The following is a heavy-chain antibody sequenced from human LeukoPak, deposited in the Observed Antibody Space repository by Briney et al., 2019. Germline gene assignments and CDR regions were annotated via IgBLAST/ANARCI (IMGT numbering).Heavy chain of an antibody. J-gene: IGHJ4*02. CDR3: AREATAFDY. CDR2: INHSGST. CDR1: GGSFSGYY. D-gene: IGHD1-26*01. Sequence: SETLSLTCAVYGGSFSGYYWSWIRQPPGKGLEWIGEINHSGSTNYNPSLKSRVTISVDTSKNQFSLKLSSVTAADTAVYYCAREATAFDYWGQGTLVTVSS. V-gene: IGHV4-34*01.